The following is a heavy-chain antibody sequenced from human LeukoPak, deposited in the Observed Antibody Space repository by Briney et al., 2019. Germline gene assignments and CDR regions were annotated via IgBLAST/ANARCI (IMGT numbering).Heavy chain of an antibody. CDR1: GFIFSSYE. D-gene: IGHD3-16*01. Sequence: GGSLRLSCAASGFIFSSYETNWVRQAPGKGLEWVSYTSSGGSIIYYADSVRGRFTISRDNAKSSLYLQMNSLRAEDTAVYYCARFARFGDLQGGGYFDYWGQGTLVTVSS. CDR3: ARFARFGDLQGGGYFDY. CDR2: TSSGGSII. V-gene: IGHV3-48*03. J-gene: IGHJ4*02.